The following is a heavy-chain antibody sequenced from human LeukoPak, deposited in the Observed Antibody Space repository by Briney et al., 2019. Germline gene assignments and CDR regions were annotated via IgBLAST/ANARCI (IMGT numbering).Heavy chain of an antibody. D-gene: IGHD3-10*01. Sequence: ASVKVSCKASGYTFTSDGISWVRQAPGQGLEWMGWISAYNGNTNYAQKLQGRVTMTTDTSTSTAYMELRSLRSDDTAVYYCARDNYGSGSYYNGYGMDVWGQGTTVTVSS. CDR3: ARDNYGSGSYYNGYGMDV. V-gene: IGHV1-18*01. J-gene: IGHJ6*02. CDR2: ISAYNGNT. CDR1: GYTFTSDG.